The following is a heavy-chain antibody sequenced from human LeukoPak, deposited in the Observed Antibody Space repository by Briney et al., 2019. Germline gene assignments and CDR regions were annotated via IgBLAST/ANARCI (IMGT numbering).Heavy chain of an antibody. Sequence: PGGSLRLSCAASGFTFSSYAKSWVRQAPGKGLEWVSAISGSGGSTYYADSVKGRFTISRDNSKNTLYLQMNSLRAEDTAVYYCAKVATMIVVVIYGMDVWGQGTTVTVSS. V-gene: IGHV3-23*01. D-gene: IGHD3-22*01. CDR1: GFTFSSYA. CDR2: ISGSGGST. J-gene: IGHJ6*02. CDR3: AKVATMIVVVIYGMDV.